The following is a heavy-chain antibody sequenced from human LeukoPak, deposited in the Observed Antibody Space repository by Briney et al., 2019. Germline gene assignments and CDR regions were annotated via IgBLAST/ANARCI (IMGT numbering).Heavy chain of an antibody. CDR2: IYTSEST. J-gene: IGHJ5*02. D-gene: IGHD3-10*01. V-gene: IGHV4-61*02. CDR3: ARDRGVRGVTWFDP. Sequence: SETLSLTCTVSGGSISSGSYYWSWIRQPAGKGLEWIGRIYTSESTNYNPSLKSRVTISVDTSKNQFSLKLSSVTAADTAVYYCARDRGVRGVTWFDPWGQGTLVTVSS. CDR1: GGSISSGSYY.